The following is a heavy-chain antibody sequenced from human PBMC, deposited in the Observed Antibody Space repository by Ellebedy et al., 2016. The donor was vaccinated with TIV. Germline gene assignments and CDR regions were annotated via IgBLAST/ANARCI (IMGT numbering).Heavy chain of an antibody. CDR2: ISAYNGNT. V-gene: IGHV1-18*01. CDR1: GYTFISYG. J-gene: IGHJ4*02. CDR3: ARGYDSSGYSSCFDY. D-gene: IGHD3-22*01. Sequence: ASVKVSCKASGYTFISYGISWVRQAPGQGLEWMGWISAYNGNTNYAQKLQGRVTMTTDTSTSTAYMELRSLRSDDTAVYYCARGYDSSGYSSCFDYWGQGTLVTVSS.